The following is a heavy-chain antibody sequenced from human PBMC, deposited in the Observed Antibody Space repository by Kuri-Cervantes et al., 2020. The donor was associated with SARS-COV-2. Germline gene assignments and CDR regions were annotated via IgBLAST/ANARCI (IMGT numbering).Heavy chain of an antibody. CDR1: GGSISSGGNY. CDR2: IYHSGST. D-gene: IGHD3-22*01. CDR3: ARSGYYSRGVTYYYMDV. J-gene: IGHJ6*03. Sequence: LRLSCTVSGGSISSGGNYWNWIRQPPGKGLEWIGHIYHSGSTEYNPFLKSRVIMSVDRSRNQFSLKLSSVTAADSAVYYCARSGYYSRGVTYYYMDVWDKGTTVTVSS. V-gene: IGHV4-30-2*01.